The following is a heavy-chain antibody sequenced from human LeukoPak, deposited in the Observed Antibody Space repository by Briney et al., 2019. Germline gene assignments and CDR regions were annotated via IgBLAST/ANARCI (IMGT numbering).Heavy chain of an antibody. Sequence: GGSLRLSCAASGFTFSSYWMSWVRQAPGKGLEWVANTKQDGSEKYYVDSVKGRFTISRDNAKNSLYLQMNSLRAEDTAVYYCARDFRITIFGVSDYDYWGQGTLVTVSS. CDR1: GFTFSSYW. D-gene: IGHD3-3*01. CDR2: TKQDGSEK. J-gene: IGHJ4*02. V-gene: IGHV3-7*01. CDR3: ARDFRITIFGVSDYDY.